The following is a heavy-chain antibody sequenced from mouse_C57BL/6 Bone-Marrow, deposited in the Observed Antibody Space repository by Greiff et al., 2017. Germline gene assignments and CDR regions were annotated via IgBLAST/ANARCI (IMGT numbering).Heavy chain of an antibody. CDR3: VREVYYDYDGGFAY. Sequence: EVQVVESGGGLVQPKGSLKLSCAASGFTFNTYAMHWVRQAPGKGLEWVARIRSKSSNYATYYADSVKDRFTISRDDSQSMLYLQMNNLKTEDTAMYYCVREVYYDYDGGFAYWGQGTLVTVSA. V-gene: IGHV10-3*01. J-gene: IGHJ3*01. CDR1: GFTFNTYA. CDR2: IRSKSSNYAT. D-gene: IGHD2-4*01.